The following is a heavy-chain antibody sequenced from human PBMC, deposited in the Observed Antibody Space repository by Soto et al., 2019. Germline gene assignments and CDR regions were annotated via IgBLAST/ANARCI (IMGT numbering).Heavy chain of an antibody. V-gene: IGHV4-31*03. CDR2: IYYSGSA. Sequence: SETLSLTCTVSGDSIRGGTHYWSWIRQHPGKGLEWIGYIYYSGSAYYNPSLKSRVSMSVDPSKNQLSLKLSSMTAADTAVYYCARLYSYGYYYFGYWGQGTLVTVSS. D-gene: IGHD5-18*01. CDR3: ARLYSYGYYYFGY. CDR1: GDSIRGGTHY. J-gene: IGHJ4*02.